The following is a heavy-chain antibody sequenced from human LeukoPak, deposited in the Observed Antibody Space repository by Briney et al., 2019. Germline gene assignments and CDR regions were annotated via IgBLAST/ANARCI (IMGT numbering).Heavy chain of an antibody. CDR2: IYYSGST. D-gene: IGHD3-22*01. CDR3: ARGHFYGSSGYFD. Sequence: KPSETLSLTCTVSGGSISSHYWSWIRQPPGKGLEWIGYIYYSGSTNYNPSLKSRVTISVDTSKNQFSLKLSSVTAADTAVYYCARGHFYGSSGYFDWGQGTLVTVSS. CDR1: GGSISSHY. J-gene: IGHJ4*02. V-gene: IGHV4-59*11.